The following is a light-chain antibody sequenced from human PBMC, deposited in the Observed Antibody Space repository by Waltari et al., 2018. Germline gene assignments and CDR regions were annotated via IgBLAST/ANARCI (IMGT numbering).Light chain of an antibody. CDR2: WAA. CDR3: HQYYSTPTT. J-gene: IGKJ1*01. Sequence: DIVMTQSPDSLAVSLGERATINCKSSQSVLYRSNNKNYFGWYQQKPGQPPKLLIDWAATRESGVPDRFSGSGSGTDFTLTISSLQAEDVAVYYCHQYYSTPTTFGQGTKVEIK. V-gene: IGKV4-1*01. CDR1: QSVLYRSNNKNY.